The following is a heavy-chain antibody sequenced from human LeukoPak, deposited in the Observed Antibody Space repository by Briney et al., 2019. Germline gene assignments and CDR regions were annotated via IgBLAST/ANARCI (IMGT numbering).Heavy chain of an antibody. CDR1: GYRFTNYW. D-gene: IGHD2-2*01. V-gene: IGHV5-51*01. CDR3: AGRVVPVAMRPYNWYFDL. J-gene: IGHJ2*01. CDR2: IYPADSDT. Sequence: GESLKISCAVSGYRFTNYWIGWVRQMPGKGLEWMGVIYPADSDTRYSPSFQGQVTISADKSISTAYLQWSSLKASDTAIYYCAGRVVPVAMRPYNWYFDLWGRGTLVTVSS.